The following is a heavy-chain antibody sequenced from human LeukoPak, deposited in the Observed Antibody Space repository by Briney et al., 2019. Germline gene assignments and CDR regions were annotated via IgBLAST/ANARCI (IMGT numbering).Heavy chain of an antibody. Sequence: PGGSLRLSCAASGFTFSSYSMNWVRQAPGKGLEWVSSISSSSTYIYYADPVKGRFAISRDSAKNPLYLQMNSLRAEDTAVYYCARDMNTVTTAYFHHWGQGTLVTVSS. CDR3: ARDMNTVTTAYFHH. J-gene: IGHJ1*01. CDR1: GFTFSSYS. V-gene: IGHV3-21*01. CDR2: ISSSSTYI. D-gene: IGHD4-17*01.